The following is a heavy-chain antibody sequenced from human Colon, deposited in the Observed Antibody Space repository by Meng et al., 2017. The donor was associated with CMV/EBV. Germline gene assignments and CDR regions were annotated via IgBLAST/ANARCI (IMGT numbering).Heavy chain of an antibody. J-gene: IGHJ4*02. CDR1: GGSISSGSISSYY. CDR2: IYHNGIT. Sequence: SETLSLTCSVSGGSISSGSISSYYWSWIRQSPGTGLEWIGHIYHNGITNYNPSLKSRATISVDTPQNQFSLKLTSVTAADTAVYYCARDNGLRRFDYWGQGTLVTSPQ. D-gene: IGHD2-8*01. CDR3: ARDNGLRRFDY. V-gene: IGHV4-61*01.